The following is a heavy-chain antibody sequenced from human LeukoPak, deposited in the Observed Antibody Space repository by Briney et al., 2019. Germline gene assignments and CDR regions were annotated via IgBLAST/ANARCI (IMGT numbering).Heavy chain of an antibody. D-gene: IGHD6-19*01. CDR3: AKDGKGAPVAGTGYFDY. CDR2: ISGSGGNT. V-gene: IGHV3-23*01. Sequence: GGSLRLSCAASGFTFSSYAMSWVRQAPGKGLEWVSVISGSGGNTYYADSVKGRFAISRDNSKNTLYLQMNSLRAEDTAIYYCAKDGKGAPVAGTGYFDYWGQGTLVTVSS. CDR1: GFTFSSYA. J-gene: IGHJ4*02.